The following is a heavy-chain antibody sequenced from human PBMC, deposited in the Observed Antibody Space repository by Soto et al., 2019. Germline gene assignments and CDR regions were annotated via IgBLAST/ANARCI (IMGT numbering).Heavy chain of an antibody. CDR1: GFAFSSHP. D-gene: IGHD3-10*01. V-gene: IGHV3-23*01. J-gene: IGHJ3*02. CDR3: ARRVIGSSRAFDI. CDR2: ISDGGDLT. Sequence: VQLLESGGGLAQPGGSLRLSCAASGFAFSSHPMSWVRQAPEKGLEWVAGISDGGDLTYNADSVRGRFTISRDNSRNTLYLQMNSLRAEDTAVYYCARRVIGSSRAFDIWGQGTMGAVSS.